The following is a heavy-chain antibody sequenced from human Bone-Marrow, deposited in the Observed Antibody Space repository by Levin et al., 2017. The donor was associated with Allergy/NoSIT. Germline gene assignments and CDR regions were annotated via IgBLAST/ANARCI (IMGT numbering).Heavy chain of an antibody. CDR2: IWYDGSTK. Sequence: PGGSLRLSCAASGFTVSSYAMHWVRQVPGKGLEWVAVIWYDGSTKYYADSVKGRFTISRDNSKNTLYLQMNSLRAEDTAVYYCAREESGELPDYWGQGTLVTVSS. V-gene: IGHV3-33*01. CDR3: AREESGELPDY. D-gene: IGHD3-10*01. J-gene: IGHJ4*02. CDR1: GFTVSSYA.